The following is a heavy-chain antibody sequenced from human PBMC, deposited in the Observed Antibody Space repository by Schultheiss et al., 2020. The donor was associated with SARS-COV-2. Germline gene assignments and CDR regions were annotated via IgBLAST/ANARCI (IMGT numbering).Heavy chain of an antibody. CDR2: ISGSGGST. CDR3: TTDDELLGYCSGGSCYYY. D-gene: IGHD2-15*01. J-gene: IGHJ4*02. V-gene: IGHV3-23*01. Sequence: GESLKISCAASGFTFSSYAMHWVRQAPGKGLEWVSAISGSGGSTYYADSVKGRFTISRDNSKNTLYLQMNSLRAEDTAVYYCTTDDELLGYCSGGSCYYYWGQGTLVTVSS. CDR1: GFTFSSYA.